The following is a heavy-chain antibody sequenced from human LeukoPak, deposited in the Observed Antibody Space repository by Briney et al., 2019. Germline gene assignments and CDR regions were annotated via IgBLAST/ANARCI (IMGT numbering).Heavy chain of an antibody. CDR3: ARSVYSYGGSLDY. CDR1: GGSFSGYY. Sequence: SETLSLTCAVYGGSFSGYYWSWIRQPPGKGLEWIGYIYYSGSTNYNPSLKSRVTISVDTSKDQFSLKLSSVTAADTAVYYCARSVYSYGGSLDYWGQGTLVTVSS. D-gene: IGHD5-18*01. J-gene: IGHJ4*02. V-gene: IGHV4-59*01. CDR2: IYYSGST.